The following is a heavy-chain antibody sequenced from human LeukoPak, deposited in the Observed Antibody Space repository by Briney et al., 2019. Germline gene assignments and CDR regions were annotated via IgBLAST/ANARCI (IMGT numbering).Heavy chain of an antibody. CDR1: GYTFINYY. V-gene: IGHV1-46*01. CDR2: INPSGGST. CDR3: ARVPERIGESGTFPDY. J-gene: IGHJ4*02. D-gene: IGHD2/OR15-2a*01. Sequence: ASVKVSCKASGYTFINYYIHWVRQAPGQGLEWMGIINPSGGSTSYAQKFQGRVTMTRDTSTSTVYMELSSPRSEDTAVYYCARVPERIGESGTFPDYWGQGTLVTVSS.